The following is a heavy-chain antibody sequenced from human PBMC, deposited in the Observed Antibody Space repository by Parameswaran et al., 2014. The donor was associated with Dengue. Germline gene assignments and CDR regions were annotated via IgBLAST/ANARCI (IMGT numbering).Heavy chain of an antibody. V-gene: IGHV3-21*01. CDR3: ARAPGDYYGSGSYYNRGYYFDY. CDR2: ISSSSSYI. Sequence: WIRQPPGKGLEWVSSISSSSSYIYYADSVKGRFTISRDNAKNSLYLQMNSLRAEDTAVYYCARAPGDYYGSGSYYNRGYYFDYWGQGTLVTVSS. J-gene: IGHJ4*02. D-gene: IGHD3-10*01.